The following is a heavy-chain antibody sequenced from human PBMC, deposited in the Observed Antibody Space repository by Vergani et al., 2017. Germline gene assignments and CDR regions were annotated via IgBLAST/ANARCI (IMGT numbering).Heavy chain of an antibody. CDR2: ISSSSSYT. CDR3: ARVGYSSSSRGAFDI. J-gene: IGHJ3*02. Sequence: VQLVESGGGLVKPGGSLRLSCAASGFTFSDYYMSWIRQAPGKGLEWVSYISSSSSYTNYADSVKGRFTISRDNAKNSLYLQMNSLRAEDTAVYYCARVGYSSSSRGAFDIWGQGTMVTVSS. CDR1: GFTFSDYY. V-gene: IGHV3-11*05. D-gene: IGHD6-13*01.